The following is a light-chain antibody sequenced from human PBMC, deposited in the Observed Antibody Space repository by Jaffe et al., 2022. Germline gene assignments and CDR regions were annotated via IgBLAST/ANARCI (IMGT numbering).Light chain of an antibody. CDR2: KDI. Sequence: SYELTQPPSVSVSPGQTARITCFGDELPKQYAYWYQQKPGQAPVMVIYKDIKRPSGIPERFSGSSSGTTVTLTISGAQAEDEADYFCQAADSSDSWVFGGGTKLTVL. CDR1: ELPKQY. J-gene: IGLJ3*02. CDR3: QAADSSDSWV. V-gene: IGLV3-25*03.